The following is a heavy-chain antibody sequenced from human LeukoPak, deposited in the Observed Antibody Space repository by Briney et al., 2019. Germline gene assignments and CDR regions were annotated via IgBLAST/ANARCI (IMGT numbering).Heavy chain of an antibody. Sequence: SETLSLTCTVSGGSISGYYWSWIRQPPGKGLEWIGHIFYSGSTNYNPSLKSRVTISLDTSKNQFSLKVNFVTAADTAVYYCARHIPQDVYDSSGYYYDYWGQGTLVTVSS. J-gene: IGHJ4*02. CDR1: GGSISGYY. D-gene: IGHD3-22*01. CDR2: IFYSGST. CDR3: ARHIPQDVYDSSGYYYDY. V-gene: IGHV4-59*01.